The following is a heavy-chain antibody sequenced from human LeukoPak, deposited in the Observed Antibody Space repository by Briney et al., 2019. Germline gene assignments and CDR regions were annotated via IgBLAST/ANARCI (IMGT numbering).Heavy chain of an antibody. CDR2: INHSGST. CDR3: ARLIGTRPPFDY. J-gene: IGHJ4*02. Sequence: PSETLSLTCAVYGGSFSGYYWGWIRQPPGKGLEWIGEINHSGSTNYNPSLKSRVTISVDTSKNQFSLKLSSVTAADTAVYYCARLIGTRPPFDYWGQGTLVTVSS. V-gene: IGHV4-34*01. CDR1: GGSFSGYY.